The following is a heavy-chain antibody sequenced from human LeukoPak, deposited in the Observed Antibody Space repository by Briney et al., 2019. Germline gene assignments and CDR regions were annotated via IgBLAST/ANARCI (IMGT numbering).Heavy chain of an antibody. CDR1: GGSISSYY. V-gene: IGHV4-4*07. Sequence: SETLSLTCTVSGGSISSYYWNWLRQPAGKGLEWIGRIYISGSTKYNPSLKSRVTMSVDTSNNQFSLKLSSVTAADTAVYYCARDRGVWFGEFGAFDIWGQGTMVTVSS. J-gene: IGHJ3*02. D-gene: IGHD3-10*01. CDR3: ARDRGVWFGEFGAFDI. CDR2: IYISGST.